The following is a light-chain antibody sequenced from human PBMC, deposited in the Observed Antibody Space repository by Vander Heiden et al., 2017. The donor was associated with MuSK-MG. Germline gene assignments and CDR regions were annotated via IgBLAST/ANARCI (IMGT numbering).Light chain of an antibody. CDR2: GAS. J-gene: IGKJ1*01. CDR3: QQDGTSVWT. V-gene: IGKV3-20*01. CDR1: QSISSSY. Sequence: EIVLTQSPATLSVSPGERATLSCRASQSISSSYLAWYQQKPGQAPRLLIYGASSRASGIPDRFSGSGSGIDFTLTISRLEPEDFAVYYCQQDGTSVWTFGQGTKVEIK.